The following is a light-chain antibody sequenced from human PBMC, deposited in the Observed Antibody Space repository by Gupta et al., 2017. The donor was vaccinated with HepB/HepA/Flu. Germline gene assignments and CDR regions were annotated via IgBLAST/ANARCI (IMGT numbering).Light chain of an antibody. Sequence: DIQMTQSPSTLPASVGDRVTITCRASHEISRWLAWYQQKPGKAPKLLIYKASTLERGVPSRFSGSGSGTEFFLTITSLQPDDFATYYCQQYNSYMFTFGPGTKVDFK. J-gene: IGKJ3*01. CDR2: KAS. V-gene: IGKV1-5*03. CDR3: QQYNSYMFT. CDR1: HEISRW.